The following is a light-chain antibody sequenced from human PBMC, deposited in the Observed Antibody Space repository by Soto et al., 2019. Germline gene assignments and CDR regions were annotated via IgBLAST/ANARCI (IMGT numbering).Light chain of an antibody. CDR1: SSDVGRYDY. Sequence: QSALTQPRSVSGSPGQSVTISCTGTSSDVGRYDYVSWYQQHPGKVPKLIIYEVTNRPSGVSNRFSGSKSGNTASLTISGLQAEDEADYYCSSYTTSSTRVFGTGTKLTVL. V-gene: IGLV2-14*01. J-gene: IGLJ1*01. CDR3: SSYTTSSTRV. CDR2: EVT.